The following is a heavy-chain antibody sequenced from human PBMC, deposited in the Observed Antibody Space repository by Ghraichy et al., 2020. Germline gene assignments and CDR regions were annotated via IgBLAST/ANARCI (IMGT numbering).Heavy chain of an antibody. J-gene: IGHJ4*02. Sequence: SETLSLTCTVSGGSISSSSYYWGWIRQPPGKGLEWIGSIYYSGSTYYNPSLKSRVTISVDTSKNQFSLKLSSVTAADTAVYYCARQGGRTYYFDYWGQGTLVTVSS. CDR2: IYYSGST. CDR3: ARQGGRTYYFDY. V-gene: IGHV4-39*01. CDR1: GGSISSSSYY. D-gene: IGHD1-26*01.